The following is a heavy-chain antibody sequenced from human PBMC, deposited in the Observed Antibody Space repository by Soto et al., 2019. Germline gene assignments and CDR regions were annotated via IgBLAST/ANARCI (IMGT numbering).Heavy chain of an antibody. Sequence: SETLSLTCTVSGGSISSGGYYWSWIRQHPGKGLEWIGYIYYSGSTYYNPSLKSRVTISVDTSKNQFSLKLSSVTAADTAVYYFARRVDFWSGYYYYYYYMDVWGKGTTVTVSS. CDR3: ARRVDFWSGYYYYYYYMDV. V-gene: IGHV4-31*03. D-gene: IGHD3-3*01. CDR1: GGSISSGGYY. CDR2: IYYSGST. J-gene: IGHJ6*03.